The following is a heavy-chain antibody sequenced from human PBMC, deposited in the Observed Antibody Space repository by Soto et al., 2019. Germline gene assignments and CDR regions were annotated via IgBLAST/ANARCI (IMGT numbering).Heavy chain of an antibody. V-gene: IGHV3-23*01. CDR2: ISGSGGST. D-gene: IGHD3-22*01. CDR1: GFTFSSYA. J-gene: IGHJ4*02. CDR3: AKDLTGAAYYYDSSGYSDY. Sequence: EVQLLESGGGLVQPGGSLRLSCAASGFTFSSYAMSWVRQAPGKGLEWVSAISGSGGSTYYADSVKGRFTISRDNSKNTLYLQMNSVRAEDTAVYYCAKDLTGAAYYYDSSGYSDYWGQGTLVTVSS.